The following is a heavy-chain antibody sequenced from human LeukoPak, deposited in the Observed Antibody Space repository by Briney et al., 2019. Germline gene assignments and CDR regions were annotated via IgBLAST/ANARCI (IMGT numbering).Heavy chain of an antibody. CDR2: IIPILGIA. D-gene: IGHD6-13*01. V-gene: IGHV1-69*04. J-gene: IGHJ5*02. CDR1: GGTFSSYA. Sequence: ASVKVSCKASGGTFSSYAISWVRQAPGQGLEWMGRIIPILGIANYAQKFQGRATITADKSTSTAYMELSSLRSEDTAVYYCARVRIAAAGAGNWFDPWGQGTLVTVSS. CDR3: ARVRIAAAGAGNWFDP.